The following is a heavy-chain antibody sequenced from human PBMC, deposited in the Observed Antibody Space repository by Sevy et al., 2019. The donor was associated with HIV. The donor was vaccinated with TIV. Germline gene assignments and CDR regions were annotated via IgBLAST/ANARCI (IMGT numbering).Heavy chain of an antibody. CDR2: IYHSGST. CDR1: GYSISSGYY. D-gene: IGHD3-3*01. J-gene: IGHJ2*01. CDR3: ARGAPSTFYYDFWSGNWYFDL. V-gene: IGHV4-38-2*02. Sequence: SETLSLTCTVSGYSISSGYYWGWIRQPPGKGLEWIGSIYHSGSTYYNPSLKSRVTISVDTSKNQFSLKLSSVTAADTAVYYCARGAPSTFYYDFWSGNWYFDLWGRGTLVTVSS.